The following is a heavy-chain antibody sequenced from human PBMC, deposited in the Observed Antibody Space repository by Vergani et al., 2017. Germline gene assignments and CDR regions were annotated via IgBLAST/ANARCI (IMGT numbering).Heavy chain of an antibody. D-gene: IGHD3-10*01. Sequence: QVQLQQWGAGLLKPSETLSLTCAVYGGSFSGYYWSWTRQPPGKGLEWIGEINHSGSTNYNPSLKSRVTISVDTSKNQFSLKLSSVTAADTAVYYCARDVLLWFGELFHNWFDPWGQGTLVTVSS. CDR2: INHSGST. CDR1: GGSFSGYY. V-gene: IGHV4-34*01. J-gene: IGHJ5*02. CDR3: ARDVLLWFGELFHNWFDP.